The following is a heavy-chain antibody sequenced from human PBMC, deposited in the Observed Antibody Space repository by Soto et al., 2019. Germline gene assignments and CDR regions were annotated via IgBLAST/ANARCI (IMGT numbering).Heavy chain of an antibody. Sequence: ASVKVSCKASGGTFSSYAISWVRQAPGQGLEWMGGIIPIFGTANYAQKFQGRVTITADESTSTAYMELSSLRSEDTAVYYCASLPPYCSSTSCYAFDIWGQGTMVTVSS. CDR3: ASLPPYCSSTSCYAFDI. V-gene: IGHV1-69*13. CDR2: IIPIFGTA. D-gene: IGHD2-2*01. CDR1: GGTFSSYA. J-gene: IGHJ3*02.